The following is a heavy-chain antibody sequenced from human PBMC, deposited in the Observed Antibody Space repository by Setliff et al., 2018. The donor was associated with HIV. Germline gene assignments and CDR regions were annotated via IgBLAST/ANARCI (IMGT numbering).Heavy chain of an antibody. D-gene: IGHD3-3*01. V-gene: IGHV4-59*01. CDR1: GGSFSGYY. CDR2: IYIYNSGST. CDR3: ARGVNSDY. Sequence: PSETLSLTCSVSGGSFSGYYWSWIRQPPGKGLEWIGYIYIYNSGSTNYNPSLTSRVTISVDTSRNQFSLKLTSVTAADTAIYYCARGVNSDYWGQGTQVTVSS. J-gene: IGHJ4*02.